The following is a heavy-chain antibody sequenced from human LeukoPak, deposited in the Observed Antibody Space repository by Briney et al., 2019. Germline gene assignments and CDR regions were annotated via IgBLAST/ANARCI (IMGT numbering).Heavy chain of an antibody. D-gene: IGHD4-11*01. CDR3: ARDRLPTGTHSAYYHMDV. J-gene: IGHJ6*03. CDR1: GGSFGTYS. Sequence: SVKVSCKASGGSFGTYSVTWVRQAPGQGLEWMGGITPMFGTTDYANQFRGRVTISADTSTNTAFLDLASLRSDDTAVYFCARDRLPTGTHSAYYHMDVWGKGTTVIVSS. CDR2: ITPMFGTT. V-gene: IGHV1-69*06.